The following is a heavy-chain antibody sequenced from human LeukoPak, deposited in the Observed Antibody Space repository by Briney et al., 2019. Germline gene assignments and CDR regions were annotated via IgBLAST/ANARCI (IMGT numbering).Heavy chain of an antibody. CDR3: AKGYQLLYDAFDI. CDR2: ISWNSGSI. V-gene: IGHV3-9*03. D-gene: IGHD2-2*02. J-gene: IGHJ3*02. CDR1: GFTFDDYA. Sequence: GGSLRLSCAASGFTFDDYAMHWVRHAPGKGLEWVSGISWNSGSIGYADSVKGRFTISRDNAKNSLYLQMNSLRAEDMALYYCAKGYQLLYDAFDIWGQGTMVTVSS.